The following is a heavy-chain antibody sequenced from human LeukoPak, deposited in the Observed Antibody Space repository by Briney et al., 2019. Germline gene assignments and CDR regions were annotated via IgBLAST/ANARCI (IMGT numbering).Heavy chain of an antibody. CDR2: IYHSGST. CDR3: AREGNYYGSGSYYTS. V-gene: IGHV4-38-2*02. CDR1: GYSISSGYY. D-gene: IGHD3-10*01. Sequence: PSETLSLTCTVSGYSISSGYYWGWIRQPPGKGLEWIGNIYHSGSTYYNPSFKSRVTISVDTSKNQFSLKLSSVTAADTAVYYCAREGNYYGSGSYYTSWGQGTLVTVSS. J-gene: IGHJ4*02.